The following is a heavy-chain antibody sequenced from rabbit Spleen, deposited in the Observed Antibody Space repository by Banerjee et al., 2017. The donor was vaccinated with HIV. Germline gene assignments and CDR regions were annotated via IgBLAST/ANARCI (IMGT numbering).Heavy chain of an antibody. J-gene: IGHJ4*01. CDR1: GFSFSSSYY. CDR2: IDGVSGGKI. CDR3: ARGSATMTMVITGYYFSL. V-gene: IGHV1S40*01. Sequence: QSLEESGGDLVKPGASLTLTCTASGFSFSSSYYMCWVRQAPGKGLECVACIDGVSGGKIVYASWVNGRFTISKTSSTAVTLRMTSLTAADTATYFCARGSATMTMVITGYYFSLWGQGTLVTVS. D-gene: IGHD2-1*01.